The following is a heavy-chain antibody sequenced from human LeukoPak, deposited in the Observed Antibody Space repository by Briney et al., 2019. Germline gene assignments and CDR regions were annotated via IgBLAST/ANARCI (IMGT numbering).Heavy chain of an antibody. Sequence: SQTLSLTCAISGDIVSSNSAAWNWIRQSPSRGLEWLGRTYYRSKWYNDYAASVKSRITINPDTSKNQFSLQLNSVTPEDTAVYYCARLDYGDYGTPPFDPWGQGTLVTVSS. CDR2: TYYRSKWYN. CDR1: GDIVSSNSAA. D-gene: IGHD4-17*01. V-gene: IGHV6-1*01. J-gene: IGHJ5*02. CDR3: ARLDYGDYGTPPFDP.